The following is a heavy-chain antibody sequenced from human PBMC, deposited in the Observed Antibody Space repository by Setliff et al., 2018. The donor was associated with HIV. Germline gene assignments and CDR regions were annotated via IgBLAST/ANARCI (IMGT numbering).Heavy chain of an antibody. J-gene: IGHJ4*02. CDR1: GGTFSSYG. CDR3: ATYRYYDSSAYYIDLYYLDY. CDR2: STPILDTT. V-gene: IGHV1-69*05. D-gene: IGHD3-22*01. Sequence: GASVKVSCKASGGTFSSYGITWVRQAPGQGLEWVGGSTPILDTTNYAQKFQGRVTITTDESTNTVYMELSSLRSDDTAAYYCATYRYYDSSAYYIDLYYLDYWGQGTLVTVSS.